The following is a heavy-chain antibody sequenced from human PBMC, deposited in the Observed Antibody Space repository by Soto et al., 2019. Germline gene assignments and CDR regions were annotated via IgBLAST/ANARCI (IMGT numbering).Heavy chain of an antibody. Sequence: QVQLVESGGGVVQPGRSLRLSCAASGFTFSSYGMHWVRQAPGKGLEWVAVISYDGSNKYYADSVKGRFTNSRDNSKNTLYLQMNSLRAEDTAVYYCAKCHSSGYYYVCYFDYWGQGTMVTVSS. CDR2: ISYDGSNK. CDR3: AKCHSSGYYYVCYFDY. V-gene: IGHV3-30*18. CDR1: GFTFSSYG. D-gene: IGHD3-22*01. J-gene: IGHJ4*02.